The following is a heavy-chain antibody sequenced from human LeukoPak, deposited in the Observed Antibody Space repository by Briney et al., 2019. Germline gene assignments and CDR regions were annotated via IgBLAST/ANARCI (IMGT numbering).Heavy chain of an antibody. D-gene: IGHD6-13*01. CDR3: ARERYSSSWYGEDAFDI. V-gene: IGHV4-31*11. J-gene: IGHJ3*02. Sequence: MTSQTLSLTCAVSGGSISSGGYSWSWIRQHPGKGLEWIGYIYYSGSTYYNPSLKSRVTISVDTSKNQFSLKLSSVTAADTAVYYCARERYSSSWYGEDAFDIWGQGTMVTVSS. CDR2: IYYSGST. CDR1: GGSISSGGYS.